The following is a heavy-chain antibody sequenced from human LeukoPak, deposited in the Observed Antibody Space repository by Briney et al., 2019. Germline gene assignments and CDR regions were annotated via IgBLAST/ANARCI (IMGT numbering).Heavy chain of an antibody. CDR2: IIPIFGTA. CDR3: ATVAPRYDSSGYYSRYFDL. J-gene: IGHJ2*01. Sequence: GASVKVSCKASGGTFSSYAISWVRQAPGQGLEWMGGIIPIFGTANYAQKFQGRVTITADKSTSTAYMELSSLRSEDTAVYYCATVAPRYDSSGYYSRYFDLWGRGTLVTVSS. V-gene: IGHV1-69*06. D-gene: IGHD3-22*01. CDR1: GGTFSSYA.